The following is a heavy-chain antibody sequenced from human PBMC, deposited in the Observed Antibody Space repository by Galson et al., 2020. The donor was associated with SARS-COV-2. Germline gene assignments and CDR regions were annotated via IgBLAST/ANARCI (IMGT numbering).Heavy chain of an antibody. CDR1: EFTFINYG. Sequence: GGSLRLSCVASEFTFINYGMNWVRQAPGKGLEWVSGISATGDNTYHADSVKGRFTISRDNSKNTLYLQMNGLRVEDTAIYYCAGHPRACARPPSDYWGQGTLVTVSS. J-gene: IGHJ4*02. V-gene: IGHV3-23*01. CDR3: AGHPRACARPPSDY. CDR2: ISATGDNT.